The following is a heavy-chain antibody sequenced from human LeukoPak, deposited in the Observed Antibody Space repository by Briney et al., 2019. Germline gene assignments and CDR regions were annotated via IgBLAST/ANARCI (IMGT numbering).Heavy chain of an antibody. D-gene: IGHD3-9*01. CDR2: TILILGIA. Sequence: ASVKVSCKASGGTFSSYAISWVRQAPGQGLEWMGGTILILGIANYAQKFQGRVTITADKSTSTAYMELSSLRSEDTAVYYCARVNYDILTGSYYYYGMDVWGQGTTVTVSS. CDR3: ARVNYDILTGSYYYYGMDV. V-gene: IGHV1-69*04. CDR1: GGTFSSYA. J-gene: IGHJ6*02.